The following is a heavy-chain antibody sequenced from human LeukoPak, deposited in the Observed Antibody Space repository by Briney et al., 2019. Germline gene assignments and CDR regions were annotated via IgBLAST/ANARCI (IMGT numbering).Heavy chain of an antibody. CDR2: ISYDGSNK. V-gene: IGHV3-30*04. J-gene: IGHJ6*02. Sequence: GGSLRLSCAASGFTFSSYAMHWVRQAPGKGLEWVAVISYDGSNKYYADSVKGRFTISRDNSKNTLYLQMNSLRAEDTAVYYCARGGRYDYVWGSYRRYYYYGMDVWGQGTTVTVSS. CDR3: ARGGRYDYVWGSYRRYYYYGMDV. D-gene: IGHD3-16*02. CDR1: GFTFSSYA.